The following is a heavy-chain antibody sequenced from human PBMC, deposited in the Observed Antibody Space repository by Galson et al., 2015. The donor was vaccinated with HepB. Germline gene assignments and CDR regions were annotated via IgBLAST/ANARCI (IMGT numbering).Heavy chain of an antibody. J-gene: IGHJ2*01. Sequence: SLRLSCAASGFTFSSYAMHWVRQAPGKGLEWVAVISYDGSNKYYADSVKGRFTISRDNSKNTLYLQMNSLRAEDTAVYYCARDVLIPPQLGPNWYFDLWGRGTLVTVSS. CDR1: GFTFSSYA. CDR3: ARDVLIPPQLGPNWYFDL. V-gene: IGHV3-30-3*01. CDR2: ISYDGSNK. D-gene: IGHD2-8*01.